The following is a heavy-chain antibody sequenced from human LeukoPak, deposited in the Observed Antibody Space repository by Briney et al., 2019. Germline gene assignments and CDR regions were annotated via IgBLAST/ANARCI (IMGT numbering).Heavy chain of an antibody. J-gene: IGHJ4*02. D-gene: IGHD1-26*01. V-gene: IGHV4-38-2*02. CDR2: IYHSGST. CDR3: ARLAGATPFDY. Sequence: SETLSLTCTVSGYSISSGYYWGWIRQPPGKGLEWIGSIYHSGSTYYNPSIKSRVTISVDTSKNQFSLKLSSVTAADTAVYYCARLAGATPFDYWGQGTLVTVSS. CDR1: GYSISSGYY.